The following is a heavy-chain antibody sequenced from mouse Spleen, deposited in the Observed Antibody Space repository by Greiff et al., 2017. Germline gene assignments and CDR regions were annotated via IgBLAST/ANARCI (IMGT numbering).Heavy chain of an antibody. CDR1: GFTFSSYC. D-gene: IGHD1-1*02. CDR3: ARRGGYFDY. Sequence: EVKVVESGGDLVKPGGSLKLSCAASGFTFSSYCMSWVRQTPDKGLEWVATISSGGSYTYYPDSVKGRYTISRDNAKNTLYLQIRSLKSEDTAMYYCARRGGYFDYWGQGTTLTVSS. J-gene: IGHJ2*01. V-gene: IGHV5-6*02. CDR2: ISSGGSYT.